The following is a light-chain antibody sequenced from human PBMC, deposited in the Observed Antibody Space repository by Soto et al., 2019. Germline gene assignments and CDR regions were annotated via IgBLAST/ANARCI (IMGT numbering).Light chain of an antibody. Sequence: QSALTQPASVSGSPGQSITISCTGSNSDVGNYNLVSWYQLHPGKAPQLMLYEGSKRPSGVSDRFSGSKSDNTASLTISGLQAEDEADYYCCSYAGSSTPVFGGGTKLTVL. CDR2: EGS. V-gene: IGLV2-23*01. J-gene: IGLJ2*01. CDR1: NSDVGNYNL. CDR3: CSYAGSSTPV.